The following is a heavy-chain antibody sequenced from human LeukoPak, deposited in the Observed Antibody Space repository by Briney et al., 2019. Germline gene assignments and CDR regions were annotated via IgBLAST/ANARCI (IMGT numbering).Heavy chain of an antibody. J-gene: IGHJ6*02. D-gene: IGHD1-26*01. Sequence: SVKVSCKTSGYTFTSYYIHWVRQAPGQGLEWMGIINSSSGATNYAQKFQGRVTMTRDTSTSTVYMELSSQRSEDTAVYYCARATNFYYYYGMDVWGQGTTVTVSS. CDR2: INSSSGAT. V-gene: IGHV1-46*01. CDR1: GYTFTSYY. CDR3: ARATNFYYYYGMDV.